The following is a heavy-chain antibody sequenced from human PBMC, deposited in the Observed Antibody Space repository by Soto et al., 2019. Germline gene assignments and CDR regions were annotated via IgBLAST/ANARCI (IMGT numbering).Heavy chain of an antibody. J-gene: IGHJ5*02. V-gene: IGHV4-59*01. D-gene: IGHD3-3*01. CDR1: GGSISSYY. Sequence: SETLSLTCTVSGGSISSYYWSWIRQPPGKGLEWIGYIYYSGSTNYNPSLKSRVTISVDTSKNQFSLKLSSVTAADTAVYYCARGPTNYDFWSGYSYNWFDPWGQGTLVTVSS. CDR2: IYYSGST. CDR3: ARGPTNYDFWSGYSYNWFDP.